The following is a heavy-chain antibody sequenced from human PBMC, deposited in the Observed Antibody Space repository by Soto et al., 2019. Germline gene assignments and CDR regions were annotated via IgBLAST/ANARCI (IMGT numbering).Heavy chain of an antibody. J-gene: IGHJ4*02. CDR1: GGSISSYY. V-gene: IGHV4-59*01. CDR3: ASSSSSGWTQYFDY. D-gene: IGHD6-19*01. Sequence: QAQLQESGPGLVKPSETLSLTCTVSGGSISSYYWSWIRQPPGKGLEWIGYSYSSGSTNYNPSLNNRVTISVDTSKNQFSLKLRSVTAADTAVYYCASSSSSGWTQYFDYWGQGTLVTVSS. CDR2: SYSSGST.